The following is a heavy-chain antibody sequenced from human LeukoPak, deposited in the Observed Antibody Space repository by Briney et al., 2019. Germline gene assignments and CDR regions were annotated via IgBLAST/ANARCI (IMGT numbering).Heavy chain of an antibody. Sequence: GESLKISCKGSGYSFTSYWIGWVRQMPGKGLEWMGIVYPGDSDTRYSPSFQGQGTISADKSISTAYLQWSSLKASDTAMYYCAIFDFLFGEIDNWFDPWGQGTQVTVSS. J-gene: IGHJ5*02. CDR3: AIFDFLFGEIDNWFDP. CDR1: GYSFTSYW. D-gene: IGHD3-16*01. CDR2: VYPGDSDT. V-gene: IGHV5-51*01.